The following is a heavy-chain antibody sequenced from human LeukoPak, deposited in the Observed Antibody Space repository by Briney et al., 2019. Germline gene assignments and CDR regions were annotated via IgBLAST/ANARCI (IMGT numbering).Heavy chain of an antibody. CDR3: TRHSTTGY. J-gene: IGHJ4*02. D-gene: IGHD1-26*01. Sequence: GGSLRLSCAASGFTFSGSAMHWVRQASGKGLGWVGRIRSKANSYATAYAASVKGRFTISRGDSKNTAYLQMNSLKTEDTAVYYCTRHSTTGYWGQGTLVTVSS. V-gene: IGHV3-73*01. CDR2: IRSKANSYAT. CDR1: GFTFSGSA.